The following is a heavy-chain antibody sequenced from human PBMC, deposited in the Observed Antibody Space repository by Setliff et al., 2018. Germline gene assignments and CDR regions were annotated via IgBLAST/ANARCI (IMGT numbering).Heavy chain of an antibody. Sequence: SETLSLTCSVSGGSISSTTYYWGWIRQPPGKGLEWIGNIYYSGSTYYNPSLKSRLTIFVDTSKNQFSLSLSSVTAADTAVYYCARGPYNIYDRSGYGFTNWFDPWGQGILVTVSS. D-gene: IGHD3-22*01. J-gene: IGHJ5*02. CDR1: GGSISSTTYY. CDR3: ARGPYNIYDRSGYGFTNWFDP. V-gene: IGHV4-39*01. CDR2: IYYSGST.